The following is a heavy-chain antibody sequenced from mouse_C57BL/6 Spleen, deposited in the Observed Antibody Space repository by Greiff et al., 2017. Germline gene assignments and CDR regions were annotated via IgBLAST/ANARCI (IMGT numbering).Heavy chain of an antibody. CDR1: GYSITSGYY. CDR2: ISYDGSN. CDR3: ARDRITTVAVFDY. Sequence: EVKLVESGPGLVKPSQSLSLTCSVTGYSITSGYYWNWIRQFPGNKLEWMGYISYDGSNNYNPSLKNRISITRDTSKNQFFLKLNSVTTEDTATYYCARDRITTVAVFDYWGQGTTLTVSS. D-gene: IGHD1-1*01. J-gene: IGHJ2*01. V-gene: IGHV3-6*01.